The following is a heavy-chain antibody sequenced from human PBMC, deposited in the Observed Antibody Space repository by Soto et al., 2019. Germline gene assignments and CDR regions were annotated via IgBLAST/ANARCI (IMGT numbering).Heavy chain of an antibody. CDR3: ARDPRGTHNWCDP. V-gene: IGHV3-21*01. J-gene: IGHJ5*02. Sequence: GGSLRLSCAASGFTSSSYTMNWVRQAPGKGLEWVSYISSTSTYIYYADSVKGRFTISRDNAKNSLYLQMNSLRAEDTAVYYCARDPRGTHNWCDPWGLGTLVAVAS. D-gene: IGHD1-1*01. CDR2: ISSTSTYI. CDR1: GFTSSSYT.